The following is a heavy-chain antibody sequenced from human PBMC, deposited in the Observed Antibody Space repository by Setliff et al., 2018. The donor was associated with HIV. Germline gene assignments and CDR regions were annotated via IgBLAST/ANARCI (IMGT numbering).Heavy chain of an antibody. J-gene: IGHJ3*02. Sequence: PSETLSLPCTGPGGSLSSYYWRWVRQAPGEGLGWSGYIYTSGSTNYNPSLKSRVTISVDTSKNPFSLKLSSVSAADTAVYYCARSTALPAQLWINDAFDIWGQGTMVTVSS. CDR2: IYTSGST. CDR3: ARSTALPAQLWINDAFDI. V-gene: IGHV4-4*08. CDR1: GGSLSSYY. D-gene: IGHD5-18*01.